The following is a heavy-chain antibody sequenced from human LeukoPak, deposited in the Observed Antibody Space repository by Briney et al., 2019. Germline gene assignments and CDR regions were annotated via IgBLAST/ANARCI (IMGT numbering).Heavy chain of an antibody. V-gene: IGHV1-2*02. CDR3: ARDIYGDYGWFDP. D-gene: IGHD4-17*01. J-gene: IGHJ5*02. CDR2: INPNSGGA. CDR1: GYIFTDYY. Sequence: GASVKVSCKASGYIFTDYYMHWVRQAPGQGLEWMGWINPNSGGANYAQKFQGRVTMTRDTSISTAYMELSRLRSDDTAVYYCARDIYGDYGWFDPWGQGTLVTVSS.